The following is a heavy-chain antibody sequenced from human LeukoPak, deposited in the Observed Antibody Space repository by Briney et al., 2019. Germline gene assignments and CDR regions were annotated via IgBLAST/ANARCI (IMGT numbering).Heavy chain of an antibody. V-gene: IGHV4-39*07. J-gene: IGHJ4*02. D-gene: IGHD2-21*02. Sequence: SETLSLTCTVSGGSISSSSYYWGWIRQPPGKGLEWIGSIYYSGSTYYNPSLKSRVTISVDTSKNQFSLKLSSVTAADTAVYYCARDRDFVHCGGDCYSFDYWGQGTLVTVSS. CDR3: ARDRDFVHCGGDCYSFDY. CDR2: IYYSGST. CDR1: GGSISSSSYY.